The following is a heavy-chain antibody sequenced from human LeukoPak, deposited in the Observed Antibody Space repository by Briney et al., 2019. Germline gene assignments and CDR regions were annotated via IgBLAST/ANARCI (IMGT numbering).Heavy chain of an antibody. J-gene: IGHJ4*02. CDR2: ISSRGTTT. Sequence: PGGSLRLSCAASGVPFITAWMNWVRQAPGKGLEWVSYISSRGTTTYYADSVKGRFTISRDDAKNSLYLHMNSLRVEDTAVYHCARLYSSSSGLRASDYWGQRTLVTVSS. D-gene: IGHD6-6*01. CDR1: GVPFITAW. CDR3: ARLYSSSSGLRASDY. V-gene: IGHV3-48*03.